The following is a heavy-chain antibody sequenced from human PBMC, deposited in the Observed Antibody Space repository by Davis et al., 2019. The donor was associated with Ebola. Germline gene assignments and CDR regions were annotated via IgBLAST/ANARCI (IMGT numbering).Heavy chain of an antibody. J-gene: IGHJ4*02. Sequence: AASVKVSCKASGYTFTSYDINWVRQAPGQGLEWMGGIIPIFGTANYAQKFQGRVTITADESTSTAYMELSSLRSEDTAVYYCARRVYSRSGFDSWGQGTLVTVSS. V-gene: IGHV1-69*13. CDR3: ARRVYSRSGFDS. CDR1: GYTFTSYD. CDR2: IIPIFGTA. D-gene: IGHD2-8*01.